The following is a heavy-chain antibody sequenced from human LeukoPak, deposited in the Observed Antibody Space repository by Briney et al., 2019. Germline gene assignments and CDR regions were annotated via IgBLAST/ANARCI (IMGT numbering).Heavy chain of an antibody. V-gene: IGHV3-21*01. CDR1: GFAFSSYS. J-gene: IGHJ3*02. Sequence: PGGSLRLSCAASGFAFSSYSMNWVRQAPGKGLEWVSSISSSSSYIYYADSVKGRFTISRDNAKNSLYLQMNSLRAEDTAVYYCARDPENTYYHDSSGYGAFDIWGQGTMVTVSS. CDR3: ARDPENTYYHDSSGYGAFDI. CDR2: ISSSSSYI. D-gene: IGHD3-22*01.